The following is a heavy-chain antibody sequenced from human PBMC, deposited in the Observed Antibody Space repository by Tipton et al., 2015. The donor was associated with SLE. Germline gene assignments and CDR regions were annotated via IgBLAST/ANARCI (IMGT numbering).Heavy chain of an antibody. J-gene: IGHJ2*01. V-gene: IGHV4-59*02. CDR3: ARDLGAGWGGHWYFDL. Sequence: TLSLTCTVSGGSVSPYYWNWIRQSPGKGLEWIGYIYHSGSTNYNPSLKSRVTMSVDTSKNQFSLKLSSVTTADTAVYYCARDLGAGWGGHWYFDLWGRGTLLTVSS. CDR2: IYHSGST. CDR1: GGSVSPYY. D-gene: IGHD3-16*01.